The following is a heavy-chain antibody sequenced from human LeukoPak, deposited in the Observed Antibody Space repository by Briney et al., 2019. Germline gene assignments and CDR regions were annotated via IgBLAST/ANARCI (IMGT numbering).Heavy chain of an antibody. V-gene: IGHV3-48*01. CDR2: ISGTSSTI. J-gene: IGHJ5*02. CDR3: ARGAYCGGDCHNLYLSS. CDR1: GFTFSTYS. D-gene: IGHD2-21*02. Sequence: GGSLRLSCATPGFTFSTYSMNWVRQAPGRGLEWISYISGTSSTIYSADSVKGRFTISRDNAKNSLYLQMNSLRAEDTAVYYCARGAYCGGDCHNLYLSSWGQGTLVTVSS.